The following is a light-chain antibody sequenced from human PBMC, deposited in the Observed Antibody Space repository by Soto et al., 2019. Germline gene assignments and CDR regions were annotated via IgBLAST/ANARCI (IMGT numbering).Light chain of an antibody. V-gene: IGKV3-15*01. CDR1: QSVSSN. CDR2: GAS. J-gene: IGKJ1*01. Sequence: EIVMTQSPATLSVSPGERATLSCRASQSVSSNLAWYQQKPGQAPRLLIYGASTRATGIPARCSGSGSGTEFTLTISSLQSEDVAVYYCQQYNNGPLTFGQGTKGEIK. CDR3: QQYNNGPLT.